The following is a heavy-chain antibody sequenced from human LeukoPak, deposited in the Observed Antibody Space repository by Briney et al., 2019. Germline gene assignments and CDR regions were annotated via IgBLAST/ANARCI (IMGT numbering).Heavy chain of an antibody. CDR2: ITGSSSYI. D-gene: IGHD3-22*01. J-gene: IGHJ5*02. CDR3: ARGGRRDYFDGRGNEITRGNWFDP. CDR1: GFTFSSYS. Sequence: GRSLRLSCEGSGFTFSSYSMNWVRQAPGKGLEWVAFITGSSSYIYYADSVRGRFTISRDNARNSLFLQMSSLRADDTAVYYCARGGRRDYFDGRGNEITRGNWFDPWGQGTLVTVSS. V-gene: IGHV3-21*01.